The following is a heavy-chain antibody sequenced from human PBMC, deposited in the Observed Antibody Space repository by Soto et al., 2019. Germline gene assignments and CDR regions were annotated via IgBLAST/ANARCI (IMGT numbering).Heavy chain of an antibody. J-gene: IGHJ4*02. CDR2: IYYSGST. V-gene: IGHV4-39*01. Sequence: QLQLQESGPGLVKPSETLSLTCTVSGGSISSSSYYWGWIRQPPGKGLEWIGSIYYSGSTYYNPSLKSRVTISVDTSKNQFSLKLSSVTAADTAVYYCARPSLLWWFLFDYWGQGTLVTVSS. CDR1: GGSISSSSYY. D-gene: IGHD2-21*01. CDR3: ARPSLLWWFLFDY.